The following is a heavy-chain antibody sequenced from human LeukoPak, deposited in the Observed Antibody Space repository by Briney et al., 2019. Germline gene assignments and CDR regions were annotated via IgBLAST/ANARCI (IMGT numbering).Heavy chain of an antibody. V-gene: IGHV3-74*01. D-gene: IGHD6-19*01. CDR3: ASVGYSSGWYPY. CDR2: MNSDGTSI. Sequence: GGSLRLSCAASGFTFSSYWMHWVRQAPGKGLVWVSRMNSDGTSINYAGSVKGRFTISRDNAKNTLYLHMNSLRAEDTAVYYCASVGYSSGWYPYWGQGTLVTVSS. CDR1: GFTFSSYW. J-gene: IGHJ4*02.